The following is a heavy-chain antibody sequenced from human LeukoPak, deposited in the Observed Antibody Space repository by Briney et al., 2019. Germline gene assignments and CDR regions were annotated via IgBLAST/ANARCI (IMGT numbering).Heavy chain of an antibody. J-gene: IGHJ4*02. D-gene: IGHD2-21*02. CDR1: GGTFSRFA. V-gene: IGHV1-69*13. CDR2: IIHIFGTA. CDR3: TRAPHCGNDCYTWEYDY. Sequence: SVKVSCKASGGTFSRFAISWVRQAPGQGLEWMGGIIHIFGTAKYAQKFQGRVTITADESTSTAYMDLSGLRSEDTAVYYCTRAPHCGNDCYTWEYDYWGQGTLVTVSS.